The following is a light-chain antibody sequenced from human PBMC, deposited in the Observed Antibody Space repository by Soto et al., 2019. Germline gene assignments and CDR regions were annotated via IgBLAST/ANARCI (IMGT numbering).Light chain of an antibody. CDR3: QQRSDWPST. CDR1: QSISYY. Sequence: EIVLTQSPATVYLSPGERATLSCMASQSISYYLAWYQQKPGQARRLLVYDAINRATGSPGRFRGSGSGTDFTLTISSLEPEDFAVYYCQQRSDWPSTFGQGTKVEV. V-gene: IGKV3-11*01. J-gene: IGKJ1*01. CDR2: DAI.